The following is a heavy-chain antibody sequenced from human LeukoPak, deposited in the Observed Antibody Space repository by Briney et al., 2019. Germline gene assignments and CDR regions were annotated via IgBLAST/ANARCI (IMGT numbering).Heavy chain of an antibody. J-gene: IGHJ4*02. CDR1: GFTFSSYA. Sequence: GGSLRLSCAASGFTFSSYAMSWVRQAPGKGLGWVGAISGSGGSTYYADSVKGRFTISRDNSKNTLYLQMNSLRAEDTAVYYCANSDMGYSYGSFHYWGQGTLVTVSS. CDR2: ISGSGGST. CDR3: ANSDMGYSYGSFHY. D-gene: IGHD5-18*01. V-gene: IGHV3-23*01.